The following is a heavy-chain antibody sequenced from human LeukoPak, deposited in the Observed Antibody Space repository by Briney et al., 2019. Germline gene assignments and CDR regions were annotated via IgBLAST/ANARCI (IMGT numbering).Heavy chain of an antibody. Sequence: SETLSLTCTVSGGSISTYYWSWIRQPPGKGLEWIGYIYYSGGTNYNPSLKSRVTISVATSKNQFSLKLRSVTAADTAVYYCARGQYSSSPSAFQHWGQGTLVTVSS. CDR2: IYYSGGT. J-gene: IGHJ1*01. CDR1: GGSISTYY. CDR3: ARGQYSSSPSAFQH. D-gene: IGHD6-6*01. V-gene: IGHV4-59*01.